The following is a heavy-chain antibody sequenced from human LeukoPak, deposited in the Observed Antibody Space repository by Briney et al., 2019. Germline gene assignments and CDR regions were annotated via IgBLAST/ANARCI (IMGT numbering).Heavy chain of an antibody. V-gene: IGHV3-23*01. Sequence: GGSLRLSCAASGFTFSSYAMSWVRQAPGKGLEWVSAISGSGGSTYYADSVKGRFTISRDNSKNTLYLQMNSLRAEDTAVYYCAKDKYDYGDYVGYGMDVWGQGTTVTVSS. D-gene: IGHD4-17*01. CDR3: AKDKYDYGDYVGYGMDV. CDR1: GFTFSSYA. J-gene: IGHJ6*02. CDR2: ISGSGGST.